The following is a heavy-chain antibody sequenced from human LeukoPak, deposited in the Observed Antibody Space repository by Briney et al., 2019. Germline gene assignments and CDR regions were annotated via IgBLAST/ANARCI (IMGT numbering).Heavy chain of an antibody. J-gene: IGHJ4*02. CDR1: GFTFSSYW. V-gene: IGHV3-7*01. CDR3: ARSQVFTGYYFDY. Sequence: PGGSLRRSCAASGFTFSSYWMSWVRQAPGKGLEWVANIKQDGSEKYYVDSVKGRFTISRDNAKNSLYLQMNSLRAEDTAVYYCARSQVFTGYYFDYWGQGTLVTVSS. D-gene: IGHD1-26*01. CDR2: IKQDGSEK.